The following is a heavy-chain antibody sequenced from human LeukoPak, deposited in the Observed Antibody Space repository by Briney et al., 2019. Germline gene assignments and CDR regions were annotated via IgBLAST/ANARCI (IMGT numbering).Heavy chain of an antibody. J-gene: IGHJ4*02. V-gene: IGHV1-69*13. CDR2: IIPIFGTA. CDR1: GGTFSSYA. Sequence: GASVKVSCKASGGTFSSYAISWVRQAPGQGLEWMGGIIPIFGTANYAQKFQGRVTITADESTSTAYMELSSLRPEDTAVYYCAREARGYSYGQSHFDYWGQGTLVTVSS. CDR3: AREARGYSYGQSHFDY. D-gene: IGHD5-18*01.